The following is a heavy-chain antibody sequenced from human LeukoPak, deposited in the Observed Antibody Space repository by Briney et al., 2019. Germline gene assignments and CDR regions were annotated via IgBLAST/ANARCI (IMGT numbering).Heavy chain of an antibody. Sequence: GGSLRLSCAASGFTFSSYAMSWVRQAPGKGLEWVSAISGSGGSTYYADSVKGRFTISRDNSKNTLYLQMNSLRAEDTAVYYCAKGXSXXXXXSLDLSYWGQGTLXT. CDR3: AKGXSXXXXXSLDLSY. J-gene: IGHJ4*02. CDR1: GFTFSSYA. V-gene: IGHV3-23*01. CDR2: ISGSGGST.